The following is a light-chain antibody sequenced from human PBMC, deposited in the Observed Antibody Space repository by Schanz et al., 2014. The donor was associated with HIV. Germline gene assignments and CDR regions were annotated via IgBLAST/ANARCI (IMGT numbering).Light chain of an antibody. V-gene: IGLV6-57*04. CDR1: SGSIGSTS. CDR3: QSSDRYNGKV. J-gene: IGLJ3*02. Sequence: NFMLTQPHSVSEFPGKTVTISCTRSSGSIGSTSVQWYQQRPDSAPTLVISENNDRPSGVPDRFSGSMDMSSNSAFLTISGLKTEDEADYYCQSSDRYNGKVFGGGTKVTVL. CDR2: ENN.